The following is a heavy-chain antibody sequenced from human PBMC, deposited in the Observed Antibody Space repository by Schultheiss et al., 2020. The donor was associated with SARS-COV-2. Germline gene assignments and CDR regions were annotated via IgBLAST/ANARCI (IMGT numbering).Heavy chain of an antibody. D-gene: IGHD2-2*01. J-gene: IGHJ3*02. V-gene: IGHV4-61*10. Sequence: SETLSLTCTVSGGSISSGSYYWSWIRQPAGKGLEWIGYIYYSGSTNYNPSLKSRVTISVDTSKNQFSLKLSSVTAADTAVYYCARESAPHCSSTSCYFTNDAFDIWGQGTMVTVSS. CDR3: ARESAPHCSSTSCYFTNDAFDI. CDR2: IYYSGST. CDR1: GGSISSGSYY.